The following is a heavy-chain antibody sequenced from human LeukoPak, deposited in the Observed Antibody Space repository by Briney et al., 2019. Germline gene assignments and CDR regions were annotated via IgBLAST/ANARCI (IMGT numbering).Heavy chain of an antibody. V-gene: IGHV3-23*01. CDR1: GFTFNTYG. J-gene: IGHJ6*02. Sequence: GRSLRLSCAASGFTFNTYGMHWVRQAPGKGLEWVSGISGSGGSTYYADSVKGRFTISRDNSKNTLYLQMNSLSAEDTAVYYCAKDLSPLYYYYGMDVWGQGTTVTVSS. CDR2: ISGSGGST. CDR3: AKDLSPLYYYYGMDV.